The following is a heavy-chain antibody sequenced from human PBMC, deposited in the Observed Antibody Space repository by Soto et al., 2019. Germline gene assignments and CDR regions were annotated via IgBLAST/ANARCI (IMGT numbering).Heavy chain of an antibody. V-gene: IGHV1-18*01. D-gene: IGHD1-1*01. Sequence: QVHLVQSGAEVKKPGASVKVSCKGSGYAFTTYGITWVRQAPGQGLEWMGWISAQNGNTNYAQKHQGRVTVTRDTSTSTAYMELRSLRSDDTGVYFCARGRYGDYWGQGALVTVSS. CDR3: ARGRYGDY. CDR2: ISAQNGNT. CDR1: GYAFTTYG. J-gene: IGHJ4*02.